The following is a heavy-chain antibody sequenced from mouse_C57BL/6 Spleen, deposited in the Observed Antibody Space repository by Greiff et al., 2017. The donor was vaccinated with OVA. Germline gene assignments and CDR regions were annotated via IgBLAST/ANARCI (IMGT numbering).Heavy chain of an antibody. CDR2: ISSGSSTI. CDR3: ASDDGSSCLDY. D-gene: IGHD1-1*01. CDR1: GFTFSDYG. Sequence: EVKLVESGGGLVKPGGSLKLSCAASGFTFSDYGMHWVRQAPEKGLEWVAYISSGSSTIYYADTVKGRVTITRDNAKTTLFRQMTSLRSEDTAMYYGASDDGSSCLDYWGKGTTLTVSS. J-gene: IGHJ2*01. V-gene: IGHV5-17*01.